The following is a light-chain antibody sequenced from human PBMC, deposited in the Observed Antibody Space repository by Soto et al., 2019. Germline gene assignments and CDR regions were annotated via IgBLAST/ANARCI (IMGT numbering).Light chain of an antibody. CDR2: ATS. Sequence: EIVLTQSPGTLSLSPGETATLSCRASQTVNSDYLAWFQQRPGQAPRLLIFATSRRATDIPDRFSGSGSGTDFTLAIRRLEPEDSAVYYCHQSGYSPRTFGQGTKVE. V-gene: IGKV3-20*01. J-gene: IGKJ1*01. CDR1: QTVNSDY. CDR3: HQSGYSPRT.